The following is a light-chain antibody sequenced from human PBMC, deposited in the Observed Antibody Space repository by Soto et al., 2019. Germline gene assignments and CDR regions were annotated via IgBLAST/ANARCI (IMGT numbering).Light chain of an antibody. J-gene: IGKJ4*01. V-gene: IGKV1-39*01. CDR2: SAS. Sequence: IQLTQSPSSLSASVGDRVTIVCRASQSISDYLNWYQLKSGEAPKVLIYSASTLRGGVTSRFSGTGSGTEFNLTISSLQPEDVATYYCQQTFSHLLSFGGGTTVEIK. CDR3: QQTFSHLLS. CDR1: QSISDY.